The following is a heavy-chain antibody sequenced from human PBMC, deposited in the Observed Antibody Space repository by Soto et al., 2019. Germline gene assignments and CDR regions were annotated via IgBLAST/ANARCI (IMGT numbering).Heavy chain of an antibody. D-gene: IGHD1-26*01. J-gene: IGHJ4*02. V-gene: IGHV1-24*01. CDR2: FDPEDGET. Sequence: ASVKVSCKVSGYTLTELSMHWVRQAPGKGLEWMGGFDPEDGETIYAQKFQGRVTMTEDTSTDTAYMELSSLRSEDTAVYYCATDGALIVGATPLFDYWGQGTLVTVSS. CDR1: GYTLTELS. CDR3: ATDGALIVGATPLFDY.